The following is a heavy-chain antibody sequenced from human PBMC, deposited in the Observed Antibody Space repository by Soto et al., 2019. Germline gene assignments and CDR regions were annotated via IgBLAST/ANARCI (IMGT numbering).Heavy chain of an antibody. CDR3: PGTRLYYHSGSYWPFDY. CDR1: GGSISTYY. D-gene: IGHD3-10*01. Sequence: PSETLSLTCTVSGGSISTYYWSWIRQSPGKGLEWIGYIYYSGSTNYNPSLKSRVTISVDPSKNQFSLMLTSVTAADTAVYYCPGTRLYYHSGSYWPFDYWGQGTLVTVSS. CDR2: IYYSGST. J-gene: IGHJ4*02. V-gene: IGHV4-59*01.